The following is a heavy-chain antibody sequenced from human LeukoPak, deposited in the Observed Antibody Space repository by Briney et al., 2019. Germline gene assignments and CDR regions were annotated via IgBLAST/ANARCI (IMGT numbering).Heavy chain of an antibody. J-gene: IGHJ4*02. D-gene: IGHD5-12*01. CDR3: ARDCGYQCLFDY. Sequence: GASVKVSCTASGYTFTNYGISWVRQAPGQGLEWMGWISGYNGNTNYAQKSQGRVTMTTDTSTNAAHMELRSLRSDDTAVYYCARDCGYQCLFDYWGQGTLVTVSS. CDR1: GYTFTNYG. CDR2: ISGYNGNT. V-gene: IGHV1-18*01.